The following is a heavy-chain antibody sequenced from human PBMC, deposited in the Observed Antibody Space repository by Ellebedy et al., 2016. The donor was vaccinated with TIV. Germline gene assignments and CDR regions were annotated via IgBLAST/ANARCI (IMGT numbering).Heavy chain of an antibody. CDR1: GFTFSSYS. CDR2: ISSSSSTI. J-gene: IGHJ6*02. D-gene: IGHD4-11*01. V-gene: IGHV3-48*02. CDR3: ARDSLHPAGYGMDV. Sequence: GESLKISXAASGFTFSSYSMNWVRQAPGKGLEWVSYISSSSSTIYYADSVKGRFTISRDNAKNSLYLQMNSLRDEDTAVYYCARDSLHPAGYGMDVWGQGTTVTVSS.